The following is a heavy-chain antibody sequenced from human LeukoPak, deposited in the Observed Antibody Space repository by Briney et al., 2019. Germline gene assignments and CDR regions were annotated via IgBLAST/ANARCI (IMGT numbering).Heavy chain of an antibody. CDR2: ISSSGSTI. CDR3: AKGSYYYDSSGYFDY. Sequence: GGSLRLSCAASGFTFSSYEMNWVRQAPGKGLEWVSYISSSGSTIYYADSVKGRFTISRDNAKNSLYLQMNSLRAEDTALYYCAKGSYYYDSSGYFDYWGQGTLVTVSS. D-gene: IGHD3-22*01. V-gene: IGHV3-48*03. CDR1: GFTFSSYE. J-gene: IGHJ4*02.